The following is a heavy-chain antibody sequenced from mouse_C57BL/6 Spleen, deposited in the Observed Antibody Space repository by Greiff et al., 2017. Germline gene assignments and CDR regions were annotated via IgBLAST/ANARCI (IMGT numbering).Heavy chain of an antibody. V-gene: IGHV1-47*01. CDR3: AMGGFAY. J-gene: IGHJ3*01. CDR1: GYTFTTYP. Sequence: QVQLQQSGAELVRPGSSVKMSCKASGYTFTTYPIEWMKQNHIKSLEWIGNFHPSDNDTKYNDKFKGKATLTVEKSSSTVYLELSRFTSDDSAVYYCAMGGFAYWGQGTLVTVSA. CDR2: FHPSDNDT.